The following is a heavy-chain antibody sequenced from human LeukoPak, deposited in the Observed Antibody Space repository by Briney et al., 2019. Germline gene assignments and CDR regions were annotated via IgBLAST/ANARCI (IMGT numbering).Heavy chain of an antibody. Sequence: SETLSLTCTVSGYSISSGYYWGWIRQPPGKGLEWIGSIYHSGSTYYNPSLKSRVTISVDTCKNQFSLRLTSVTAADTAVYYCARQTGSGLFILPGGQGTLVTVSS. J-gene: IGHJ4*02. CDR1: GYSISSGYY. CDR3: ARQTGSGLFILP. V-gene: IGHV4-38-2*02. D-gene: IGHD3/OR15-3a*01. CDR2: IYHSGST.